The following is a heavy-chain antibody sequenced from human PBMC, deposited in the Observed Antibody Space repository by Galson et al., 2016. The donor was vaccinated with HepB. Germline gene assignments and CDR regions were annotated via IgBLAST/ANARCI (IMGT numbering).Heavy chain of an antibody. Sequence: SLGLSCAASGFAFLDYHMSWIRQAPGKGPQWVSYISGSGSVIYYEDSVRGRFTISKDNAKNLLYLQLNSLRVEDTAVYYCVRSTYGDWHSVWGPGTKVPVSS. CDR1: GFAFLDYH. J-gene: IGHJ4*02. CDR3: VRSTYGDWHSV. V-gene: IGHV3-11*01. CDR2: ISGSGSVI. D-gene: IGHD4-17*01.